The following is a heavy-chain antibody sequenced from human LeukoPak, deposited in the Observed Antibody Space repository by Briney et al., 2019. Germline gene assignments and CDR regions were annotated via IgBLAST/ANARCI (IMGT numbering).Heavy chain of an antibody. CDR2: ISSSSSYI. V-gene: IGHV3-21*01. J-gene: IGHJ3*02. CDR3: ARDVAAAGSPLDAFDI. CDR1: GFTFSSYS. D-gene: IGHD6-13*01. Sequence: GGSLRLSCAASGFTFSSYSMNWVRQAPGKGLEWVSSISSSSSYIYYADSVKGRFTISRDNAKNSLYLQMNSLRAEDTAVYYCARDVAAAGSPLDAFDIWGQGTMVTVSS.